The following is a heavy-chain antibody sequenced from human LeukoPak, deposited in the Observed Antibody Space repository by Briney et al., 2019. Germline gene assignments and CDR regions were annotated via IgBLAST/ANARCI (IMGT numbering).Heavy chain of an antibody. Sequence: SVKVSCKASGGTFSSYTIGWVRQAPGQGLEWMGRIIPILGIANYAQKFQGRVTITADKSTSTAYMELSSLRSEDTAVYYCARGSYSSGWYADYWGQGTLVTVSS. D-gene: IGHD6-19*01. J-gene: IGHJ4*02. CDR1: GGTFSSYT. CDR3: ARGSYSSGWYADY. V-gene: IGHV1-69*02. CDR2: IIPILGIA.